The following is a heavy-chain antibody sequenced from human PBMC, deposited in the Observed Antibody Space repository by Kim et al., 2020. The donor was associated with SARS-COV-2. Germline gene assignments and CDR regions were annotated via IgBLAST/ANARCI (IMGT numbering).Heavy chain of an antibody. CDR1: GFTFSNYA. CDR3: ARDYCSSTSCYYFHY. Sequence: GGSLRLSCGASGFTFSNYAMHWVRQAPGKGLEWVAVISYDGSNKKYTDSVKGRFTISRDNSKNTLYLQMSSLRAEDTAVYYCARDYCSSTSCYYFHYWGQGNLVTVSS. D-gene: IGHD2-2*01. V-gene: IGHV3-33*05. J-gene: IGHJ4*02. CDR2: ISYDGSNK.